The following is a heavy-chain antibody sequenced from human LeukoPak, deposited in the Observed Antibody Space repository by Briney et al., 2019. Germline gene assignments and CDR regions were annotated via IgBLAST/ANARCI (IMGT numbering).Heavy chain of an antibody. J-gene: IGHJ6*02. CDR2: ISGSGGST. CDR1: GFTFSSYA. V-gene: IGHV3-23*01. CDR3: ARVRYCSGGTCKYYGMDV. Sequence: GGSLRLSCAASGFTFSSYAMSWVRQAPGKGLEWVSAISGSGGSTYYADSVKGRFTISRDNAKNSLYLQMNSLRVEDTAVYYCARVRYCSGGTCKYYGMDVWGQGTTVTVSS. D-gene: IGHD2-15*01.